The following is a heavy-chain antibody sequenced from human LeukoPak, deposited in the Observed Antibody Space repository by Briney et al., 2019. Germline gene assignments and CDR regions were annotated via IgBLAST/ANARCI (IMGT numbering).Heavy chain of an antibody. V-gene: IGHV3-73*01. D-gene: IGHD3-10*01. CDR3: TTDPPGPYGSGITLYY. CDR1: GFTFSGSA. J-gene: IGHJ4*02. CDR2: ITTKTNNYAT. Sequence: GGSLKLSCAASGFTFSGSAIHWVRQASGKGLEWVGHITTKTNNYATTYGASVKGRFTISRDDSKSTAYLQMNSLKTEDTAMYYCTTDPPGPYGSGITLYYWGQRTLVTVSS.